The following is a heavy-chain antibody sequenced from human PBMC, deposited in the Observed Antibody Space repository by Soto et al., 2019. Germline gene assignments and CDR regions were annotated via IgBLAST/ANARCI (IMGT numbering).Heavy chain of an antibody. D-gene: IGHD5-18*01. CDR2: IIPTFGTA. J-gene: IGHJ6*02. Sequence: SVKVSCKASGGTFSSYAISWVRQAPGQGLEWMGGIIPTFGTANYAQKFQGRVTITADKSTSTAYMELSSLRSEDTAVYYCARSTRGYSYGYSPYGMDVWGQGTTVTVSS. CDR1: GGTFSSYA. CDR3: ARSTRGYSYGYSPYGMDV. V-gene: IGHV1-69*06.